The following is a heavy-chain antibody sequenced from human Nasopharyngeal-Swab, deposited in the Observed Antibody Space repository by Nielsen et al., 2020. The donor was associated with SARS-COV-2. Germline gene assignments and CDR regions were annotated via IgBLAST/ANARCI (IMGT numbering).Heavy chain of an antibody. V-gene: IGHV7-4-1*02. CDR2: INTNTGNP. CDR1: GYTFTSYA. J-gene: IGHJ3*02. Sequence: ASVKVSCKASGYTFTSYAMNWVRQAPGQGLEWMGWINTNTGNPTYAQGFTGRFVSSLDTSVSTAYLQISSLKAEDTAVYYCARARVRCGGSCNLPWMLQPAFDIWGQGTMVTVS. CDR3: ARARVRCGGSCNLPWMLQPAFDI. D-gene: IGHD2-15*01.